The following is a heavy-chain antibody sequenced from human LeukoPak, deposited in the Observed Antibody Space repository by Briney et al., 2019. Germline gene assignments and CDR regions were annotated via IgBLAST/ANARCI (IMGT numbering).Heavy chain of an antibody. J-gene: IGHJ5*02. CDR2: INPNSGGT. CDR3: ARGERSIAVLLWFGEFDP. V-gene: IGHV1-2*06. Sequence: VASVKVSCKASGYTFTGYYMHWVRQAPGQGLEWMGRINPNSGGTNYAQKFQGRVTMTRDTSISTAHMELSRLRSDDTAVYYCARGERSIAVLLWFGEFDPWGQGTLVTVSS. CDR1: GYTFTGYY. D-gene: IGHD3-10*01.